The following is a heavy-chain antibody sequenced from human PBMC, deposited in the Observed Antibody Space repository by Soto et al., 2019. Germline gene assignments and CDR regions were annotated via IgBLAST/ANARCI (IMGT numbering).Heavy chain of an antibody. CDR1: GFTVSDYY. J-gene: IGHJ1*01. CDR3: AKTAAAGPTTH. CDR2: ISNSGKT. D-gene: IGHD6-13*01. V-gene: IGHV3-11*01. Sequence: PGGSLRLSCAASGFTVSDYYMSWIRQAPGKGLEWVSYISNSGKTYYADSVKGRFTISRDNSKNTLYLQMNSLRAEDTAVYYCAKTAAAGPTTHWGQGTLVTVSS.